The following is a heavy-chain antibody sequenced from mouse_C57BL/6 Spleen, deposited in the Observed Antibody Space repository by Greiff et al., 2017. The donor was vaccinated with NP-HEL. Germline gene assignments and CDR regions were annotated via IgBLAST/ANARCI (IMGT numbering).Heavy chain of an antibody. D-gene: IGHD2-5*01. CDR1: GYTFTDYN. CDR3: ASYYSNYPYAMDY. J-gene: IGHJ4*01. V-gene: IGHV1-22*01. Sequence: VQLQQSGPELVKPGASVKMSYKASGYTFTDYNMHWVKQSHGKSLEWIGYINPNNGGTSYNQKFKGKATLTVNKSSSTAYMELRSLTSEDSAVYYCASYYSNYPYAMDYWGQGTSVTVSS. CDR2: INPNNGGT.